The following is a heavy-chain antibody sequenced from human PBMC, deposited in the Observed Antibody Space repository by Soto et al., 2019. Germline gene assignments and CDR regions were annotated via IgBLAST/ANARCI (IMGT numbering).Heavy chain of an antibody. CDR1: GGSISSSNW. CDR3: ARGESYCISTSCYIWNTPRHYGMDV. CDR2: IYHSGST. J-gene: IGHJ6*02. D-gene: IGHD2-2*02. V-gene: IGHV4-4*02. Sequence: QVQLQESGPGLVKPSGTLSLTCAVSGGSISSSNWWSWVRQPPGKGLEWIGEIYHSGSTNYNPSLKSRVTISVDKSKTQFSRKLSSVTAADTAVYYCARGESYCISTSCYIWNTPRHYGMDVWGQGTTVTVSS.